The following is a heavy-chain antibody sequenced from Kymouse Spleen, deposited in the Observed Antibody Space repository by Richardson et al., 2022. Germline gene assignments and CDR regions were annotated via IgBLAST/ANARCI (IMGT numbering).Heavy chain of an antibody. D-gene: IGHD6-13*01. J-gene: IGHJ6*02. CDR3: ARRAAAAAPYYYYYGMDV. CDR1: GGSISSSSYY. Sequence: QLQLQESGPGLVKPSETLSLTCTVSGGSISSSSYYWGWIRQPPGKGLEWIGSIYYSGSTYYNPSLKSRVTISVDTSKNQFSLKLSSVTAADTAVYYCARRAAAAAPYYYYYGMDVWGQGTTVTVSS. V-gene: IGHV4-39*01. CDR2: IYYSGST.